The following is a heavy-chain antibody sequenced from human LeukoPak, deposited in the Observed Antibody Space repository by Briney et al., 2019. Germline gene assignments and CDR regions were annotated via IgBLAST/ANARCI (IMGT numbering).Heavy chain of an antibody. CDR1: GGSISSSSYY. D-gene: IGHD2-2*01. J-gene: IGHJ4*02. CDR3: ARLHSTSHFDY. Sequence: KPSETLSLSCTVSGGSISSSSYYWGWIRQPPGKGLEWIGSIYYSGSTYYNPSLKSRVTISVDTSKNQFSLKLSSVTAADTAVYYCARLHSTSHFDYWGPGTPVTVSS. V-gene: IGHV4-39*01. CDR2: IYYSGST.